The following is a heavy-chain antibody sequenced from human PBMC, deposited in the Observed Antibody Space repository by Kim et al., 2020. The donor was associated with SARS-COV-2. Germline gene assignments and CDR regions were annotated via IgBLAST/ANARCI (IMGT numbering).Heavy chain of an antibody. CDR1: GFTFSDYG. Sequence: GGSLRLSCAASGFTFSDYGMHWVRQAPGKGLEWVTHMSYDGTKTFYADSVKGRFAISRDNSKSTVHLQMNSLRADDTAVYYCAKGGHYGDYSLDSWGQGTLVTVSS. CDR2: MSYDGTKT. D-gene: IGHD4-17*01. CDR3: AKGGHYGDYSLDS. V-gene: IGHV3-30*18. J-gene: IGHJ4*02.